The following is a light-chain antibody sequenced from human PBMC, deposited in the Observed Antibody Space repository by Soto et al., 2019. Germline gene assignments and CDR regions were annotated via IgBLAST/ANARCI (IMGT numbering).Light chain of an antibody. CDR2: WAS. J-gene: IGKJ1*01. CDR1: QSVLYSSNNKNY. Sequence: DIVMTQSPDSLAVSLGERATINCKSSQSVLYSSNNKNYLAWYQHRPGLPPKLLIYWASTRESGVPDRFSGSGSGTDFTLTISSLQAEDVAVYYCQQYFGTPPTFGQGTKVEIK. CDR3: QQYFGTPPT. V-gene: IGKV4-1*01.